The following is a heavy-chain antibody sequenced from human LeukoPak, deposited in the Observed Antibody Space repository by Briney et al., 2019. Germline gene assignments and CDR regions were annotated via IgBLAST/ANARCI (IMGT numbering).Heavy chain of an antibody. J-gene: IGHJ3*02. CDR3: ATFPTRGYASRHDAFDI. CDR1: GGTFSSYA. V-gene: IGHV1-69*13. Sequence: ASVKVSCKASGGTFSSYAISWVRQAPGQGLEWMGGIIPIFGTANYAQKFQGRVTITADESTSTAYMELSSLRSEDTAVYYCATFPTRGYASRHDAFDIWGQGTMVTVSS. CDR2: IIPIFGTA. D-gene: IGHD5-12*01.